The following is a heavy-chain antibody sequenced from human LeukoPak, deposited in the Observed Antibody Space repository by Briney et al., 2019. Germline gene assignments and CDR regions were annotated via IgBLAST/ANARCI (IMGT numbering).Heavy chain of an antibody. Sequence: GGSLRLSCSASGFTFSDYYMSWIRQAPGKGLEWVSYITSSGSNIYYADSVKGRFTMSRDNAKKSLYLQMNSLRAEDTAVYYCARDFWLHGTDAFDIWGQGTMVTVSS. D-gene: IGHD5-24*01. CDR3: ARDFWLHGTDAFDI. CDR2: ITSSGSNI. V-gene: IGHV3-11*04. CDR1: GFTFSDYY. J-gene: IGHJ3*02.